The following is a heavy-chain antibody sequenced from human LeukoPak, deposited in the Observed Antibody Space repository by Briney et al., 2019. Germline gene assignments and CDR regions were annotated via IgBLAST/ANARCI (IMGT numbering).Heavy chain of an antibody. CDR1: GGSISSYY. V-gene: IGHV4-59*12. CDR2: IYYSGTT. J-gene: IGHJ4*02. CDR3: ARDTAMVNAHYFDY. D-gene: IGHD5-18*01. Sequence: SETLSLTCTVSGGSISSYYWSWIRQPPGKGLEYIGYIYYSGTTNYSPSLKSRVTISVDTSKNQFSLKLSSVTAADTAVYYCARDTAMVNAHYFDYWGQGTLVTVSS.